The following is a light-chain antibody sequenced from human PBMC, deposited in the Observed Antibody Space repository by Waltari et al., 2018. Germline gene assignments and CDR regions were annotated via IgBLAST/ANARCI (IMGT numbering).Light chain of an antibody. CDR1: SSTIGSNT. CDR2: GNS. CDR3: AAWDDSGFGFL. J-gene: IGLJ2*01. V-gene: IGLV1-44*01. Sequence: QSVLTQPPSASGAPGQRVTISCSGSSSTIGSNTVQWYQQLQGTAPKLLIYGNSGRAAGVPDRVSGSKSGTSASLAISGLQSEDEGDYFCAAWDDSGFGFLFGAGTKLTVL.